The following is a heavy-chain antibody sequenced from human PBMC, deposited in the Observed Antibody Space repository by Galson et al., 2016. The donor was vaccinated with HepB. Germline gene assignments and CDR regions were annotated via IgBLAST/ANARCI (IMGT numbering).Heavy chain of an antibody. Sequence: SLRLSCAASRFPFSNYNMHWVRQAPGKGLEWVSYISGSSSFTYYADSVEGRFTISRDNAKNSLFLQMNSLRAEDTAVYYCARDYCSGGGCSATNLYDSDGYYYLPDAFDIWGQGTMVTVSS. CDR1: RFPFSNYN. CDR2: ISGSSSFT. V-gene: IGHV3-21*05. CDR3: ARDYCSGGGCSATNLYDSDGYYYLPDAFDI. J-gene: IGHJ3*02. D-gene: IGHD3-22*01.